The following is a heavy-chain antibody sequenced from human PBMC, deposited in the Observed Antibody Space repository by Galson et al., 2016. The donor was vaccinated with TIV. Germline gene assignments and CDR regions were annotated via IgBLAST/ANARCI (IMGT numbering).Heavy chain of an antibody. J-gene: IGHJ3*01. CDR2: IYYSGST. V-gene: IGHV4-30-4*01. CDR3: ARDAGTYYHAFDV. D-gene: IGHD3-22*01. Sequence: SWIRQPPGKGLEWIGYIYYSGSTKINPSLKSRLTMSVDRSRNQFSLSLYSVTAADTAVYFCARDAGTYYHAFDVWGQGTMVTVSS.